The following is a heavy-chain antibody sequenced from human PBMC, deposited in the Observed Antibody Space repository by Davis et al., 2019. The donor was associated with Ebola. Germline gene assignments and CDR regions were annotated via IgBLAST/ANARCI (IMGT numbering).Heavy chain of an antibody. D-gene: IGHD6-19*01. V-gene: IGHV5-10-1*01. CDR3: VRHLAVAGDGAY. CDR2: IDPSDSYT. J-gene: IGHJ4*02. CDR1: GYSFTNYW. Sequence: GESLKISCKGSGYSFTNYWINWVRQMPGKGLEWMGRIDPSDSYTRYSPSFQGHVTISADKSISTAYLQWGSLKASDTAMYYCVRHLAVAGDGAYWGQGTLVTVSS.